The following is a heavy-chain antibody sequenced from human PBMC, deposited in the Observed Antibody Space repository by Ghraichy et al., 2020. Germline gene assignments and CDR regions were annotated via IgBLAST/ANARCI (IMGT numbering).Heavy chain of an antibody. CDR2: TYYRSKWYT. Sequence: SQTLSLTCAISGDSVSSKSAAWNWIRQSPSRGLEWLGRTYYRSKWYTDYAVSVKSRITINPDTSKSQFSLQLNSVTPEDTAVYYCARSGGYCSGGKCSNWFDPWGQGTLVTVSS. CDR3: ARSGGYCSGGKCSNWFDP. J-gene: IGHJ5*02. CDR1: GDSVSSKSAA. D-gene: IGHD2-15*01. V-gene: IGHV6-1*01.